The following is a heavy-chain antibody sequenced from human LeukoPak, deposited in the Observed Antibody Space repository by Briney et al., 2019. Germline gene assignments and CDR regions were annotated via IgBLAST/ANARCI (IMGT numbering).Heavy chain of an antibody. D-gene: IGHD3-10*01. J-gene: IGHJ4*02. CDR3: ATDRRGSNDY. CDR2: IKSDGSST. Sequence: GGSLRLSCAASGFTFRSYWMHWVRLPPGKGLVWVSRIKSDGSSTSYADFVKGRFTISRDNAKNTLYLQMNSLRAEDTAVYYCATDRRGSNDYWGQGTLVTVSS. V-gene: IGHV3-74*01. CDR1: GFTFRSYW.